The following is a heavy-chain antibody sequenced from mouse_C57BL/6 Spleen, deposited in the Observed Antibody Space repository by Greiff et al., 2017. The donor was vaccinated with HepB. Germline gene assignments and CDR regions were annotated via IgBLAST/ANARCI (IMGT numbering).Heavy chain of an antibody. Sequence: EVKLMESGGGLVQPGGSLSLSCAASGFTFTDYYMSWVRQPPGKALEWLGFIRNKANGYTTEYSASVKGRFTISRDNSQSILYLQMNALRAEDSGTDYCASDGNYGYAMDYWGQGTSVTVSS. J-gene: IGHJ4*01. CDR2: IRNKANGYTT. CDR1: GFTFTDYY. V-gene: IGHV7-3*01. CDR3: ASDGNYGYAMDY. D-gene: IGHD2-1*01.